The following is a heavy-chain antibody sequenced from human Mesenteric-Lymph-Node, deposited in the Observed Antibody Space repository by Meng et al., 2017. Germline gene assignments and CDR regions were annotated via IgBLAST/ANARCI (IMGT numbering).Heavy chain of an antibody. CDR2: ISSSGSTI. CDR3: ATDGSGSYFDY. CDR1: GFTFSDYY. J-gene: IGHJ4*02. V-gene: IGHV3-11*04. Sequence: GESLKISCAASGFTFSDYYMSWIRQAPGKGLEWVSYISSSGSTIYYADSVKGRFTISRDNAKNSLYLQMNSLRAEDTAVYYCATDGSGSYFDYWGQGTLVTVSS. D-gene: IGHD3-10*01.